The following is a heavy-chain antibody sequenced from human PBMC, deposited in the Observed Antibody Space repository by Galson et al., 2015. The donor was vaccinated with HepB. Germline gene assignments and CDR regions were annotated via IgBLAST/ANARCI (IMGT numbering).Heavy chain of an antibody. Sequence: SVKVSCKASGYTFTSYAMHWVRQAPGQRLEWMGWINAGNGNTKYSQKFQGRVTITRDTSASTAYMELSSLRSEDTAVYYCARSGATHDAFDIWGQGTMVTVSS. D-gene: IGHD3-10*01. CDR1: GYTFTSYA. CDR3: ARSGATHDAFDI. CDR2: INAGNGNT. V-gene: IGHV1-3*01. J-gene: IGHJ3*02.